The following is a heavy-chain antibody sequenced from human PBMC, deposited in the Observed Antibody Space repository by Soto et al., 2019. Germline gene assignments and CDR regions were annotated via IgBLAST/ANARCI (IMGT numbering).Heavy chain of an antibody. V-gene: IGHV3-9*01. J-gene: IGHJ4*02. D-gene: IGHD1-26*01. CDR2: ISWNSGNI. CDR3: VKSMASIVASGTVFDY. CDR1: GFTFGDYA. Sequence: SLRLSCSASGFTFGDYAMHWVRQTPGKGLEWVSGISWNSGNINYADSLKGRFTISRDNPRTSPYLQMNSLRADDTALYYCVKSMASIVASGTVFDYWGQGTLVTVSS.